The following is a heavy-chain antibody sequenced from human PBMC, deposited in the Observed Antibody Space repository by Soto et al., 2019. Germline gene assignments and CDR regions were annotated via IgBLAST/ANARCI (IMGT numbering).Heavy chain of an antibody. D-gene: IGHD6-13*01. V-gene: IGHV4-59*08. Sequence: ASETLSLTCTVSGGSLSNYYWSWIRQPPGKGLEWIGYIYYSGGTNYNPSLRSRVTISEDTSKNQFSLKLSSMTAADTAVYYCARHGRGSSTYGTWFDPWGQGTLVTVSS. CDR1: GGSLSNYY. J-gene: IGHJ5*02. CDR2: IYYSGGT. CDR3: ARHGRGSSTYGTWFDP.